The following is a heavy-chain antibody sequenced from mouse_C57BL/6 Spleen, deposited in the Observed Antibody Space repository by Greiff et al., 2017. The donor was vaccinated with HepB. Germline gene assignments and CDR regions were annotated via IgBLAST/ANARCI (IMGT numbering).Heavy chain of an antibody. CDR2: IDPNSGGT. D-gene: IGHD2-4*01. V-gene: IGHV1-72*01. CDR1: GYTFTSYW. CDR3: ARRSDYDYDGAWFAY. Sequence: QVQLQQSGAELVKPGASVKLSCKASGYTFTSYWMHWVKQRPGRGLEWIGRIDPNSGGTKYNEKFKSKATLTVDKPSSTAYMQLSSLTYEDSAVYYCARRSDYDYDGAWFAYWGQGTLVTVSA. J-gene: IGHJ3*01.